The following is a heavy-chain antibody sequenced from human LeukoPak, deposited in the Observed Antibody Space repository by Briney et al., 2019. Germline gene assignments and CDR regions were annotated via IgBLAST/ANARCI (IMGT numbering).Heavy chain of an antibody. CDR2: ISTSSNYI. V-gene: IGHV3-21*01. Sequence: GGSLRLSCAASGFTFSSYSMNWVRQAPGQGLEWVSSISTSSNYIYYADSVKGRFTISRDNAKNSLYLQMNSLRAEDTAVYYCARGTSGYGMDVWGQGTTVTVSS. CDR3: ARGTSGYGMDV. CDR1: GFTFSSYS. J-gene: IGHJ6*02.